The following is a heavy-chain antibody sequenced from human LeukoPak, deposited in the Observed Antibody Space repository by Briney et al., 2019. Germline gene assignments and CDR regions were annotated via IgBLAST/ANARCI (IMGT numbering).Heavy chain of an antibody. Sequence: SVTVSCKASGGTFSSYAISWVRQAPGQGLEWMGGIIPIFGTANYAQKFQGRVTITTDESTSTAYMELSSLRSEDTAVYYCARGGLSGEEYYYHYYYMDVWGKGTTVTVSS. CDR3: ARGGLSGEEYYYHYYYMDV. J-gene: IGHJ6*03. V-gene: IGHV1-69*05. CDR2: IIPIFGTA. CDR1: GGTFSSYA. D-gene: IGHD1-26*01.